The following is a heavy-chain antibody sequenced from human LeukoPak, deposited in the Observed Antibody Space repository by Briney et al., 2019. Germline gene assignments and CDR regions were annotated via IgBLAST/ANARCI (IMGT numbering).Heavy chain of an antibody. J-gene: IGHJ5*02. Sequence: VASVKVSCKASGGTFSSYAISWVRQAPGQGLEWMGGIIPIFGTANYAQKFQGRVTITTDESTSTAYMELSSLRSEDTAVYYCARELDDYGDINWFDPWGQGTLVTVSS. D-gene: IGHD4-17*01. V-gene: IGHV1-69*05. CDR3: ARELDDYGDINWFDP. CDR2: IIPIFGTA. CDR1: GGTFSSYA.